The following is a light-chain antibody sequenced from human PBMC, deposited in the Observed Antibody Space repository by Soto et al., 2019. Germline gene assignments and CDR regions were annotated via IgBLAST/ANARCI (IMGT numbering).Light chain of an antibody. CDR2: WAS. V-gene: IGKV4-1*01. CDR1: QRVLYSPIKKHY. J-gene: IGKJ1*01. Sequence: DIVMTQSPDSLAVSLGARATINCKPSQRVLYSPIKKHYLAWYQQKAGQPPKLLIYWASTRESGVPDRFSGTGSGTDFTLTISSLQAEDVAVYYCQQYSVTPWTFGRGTRVEIK. CDR3: QQYSVTPWT.